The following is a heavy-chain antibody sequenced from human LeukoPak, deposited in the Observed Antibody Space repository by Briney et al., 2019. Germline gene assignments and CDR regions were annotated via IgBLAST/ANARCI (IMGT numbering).Heavy chain of an antibody. V-gene: IGHV4-59*01. D-gene: IGHD6-19*01. J-gene: IGHJ4*02. Sequence: SETLSLTCTVSGGSISINYWSWIRQPPRKGLEWIGYIYYIGSANYNPSLKSRVTISVGTSKNQFSLKLSSVTAADTAVYYCASIAVAGTDYWGQGTLVTVSS. CDR3: ASIAVAGTDY. CDR1: GGSISINY. CDR2: IYYIGSA.